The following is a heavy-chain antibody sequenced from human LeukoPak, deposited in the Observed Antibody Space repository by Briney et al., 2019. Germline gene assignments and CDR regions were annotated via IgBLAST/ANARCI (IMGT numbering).Heavy chain of an antibody. Sequence: GASVKVSCKASGYTFTSYDINWVRQATGQGLGWMGWMSPNSGNTGYAQKFQGRVTMTEDTSTDTAYMELSSLRSEDTAVYYCATETQGSYYGFDYWGQGTLVTVSS. V-gene: IGHV1-8*01. D-gene: IGHD1-26*01. CDR1: GYTFTSYD. CDR3: ATETQGSYYGFDY. CDR2: MSPNSGNT. J-gene: IGHJ4*02.